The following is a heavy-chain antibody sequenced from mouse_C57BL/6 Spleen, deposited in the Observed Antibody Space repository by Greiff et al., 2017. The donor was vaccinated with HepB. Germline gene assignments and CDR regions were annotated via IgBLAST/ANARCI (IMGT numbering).Heavy chain of an antibody. D-gene: IGHD2-1*01. V-gene: IGHV3-6*01. J-gene: IGHJ2*01. Sequence: VQLKESGPGLVKPSQSLSLTCSVTGYSITSGYYWNWIRQFPGNKLEWMGYISYDGSNNYNPSLKNRISITRDTSKNQFFLKLNSVTTEDTATYYCARYYGNYVGYFDYWGQGTTLTVSS. CDR3: ARYYGNYVGYFDY. CDR1: GYSITSGYY. CDR2: ISYDGSN.